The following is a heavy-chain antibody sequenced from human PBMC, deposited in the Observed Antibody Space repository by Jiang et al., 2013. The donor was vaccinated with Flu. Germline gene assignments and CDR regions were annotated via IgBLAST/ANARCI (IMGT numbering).Heavy chain of an antibody. Sequence: AVYGGSFSGYYWSWIRQPPGKGLEWIGEINHSGSTNYNPSLKSRVTISVDTSKNQFSLKLSSVTAADTAVYYCARKKLGPEAYWYFDLWGRGTLVTVSS. V-gene: IGHV4-34*01. D-gene: IGHD7-27*01. CDR2: INHSGST. CDR3: ARKKLGPEAYWYFDL. CDR1: GGSFSGYY. J-gene: IGHJ2*01.